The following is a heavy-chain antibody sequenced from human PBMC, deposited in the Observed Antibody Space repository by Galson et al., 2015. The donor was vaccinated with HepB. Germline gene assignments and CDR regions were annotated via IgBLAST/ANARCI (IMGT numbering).Heavy chain of an antibody. V-gene: IGHV3-43*01. CDR1: GFTFDDYT. D-gene: IGHD6-19*01. Sequence: SLRLSCAASGFTFDDYTMHWVRHAPGKGLEWVSLISWDGGSTYYADSVKGRFTISRDNSKNSLYLQMNSLRTEDTALYYCAKDIGGGWWQRYSSGWYRFSFDYWGQGTLVTVSS. CDR2: ISWDGGST. CDR3: AKDIGGGWWQRYSSGWYRFSFDY. J-gene: IGHJ4*02.